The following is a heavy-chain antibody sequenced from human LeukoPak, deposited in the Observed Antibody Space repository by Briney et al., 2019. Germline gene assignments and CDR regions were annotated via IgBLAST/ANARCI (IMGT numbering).Heavy chain of an antibody. CDR2: IYYTGST. D-gene: IGHD6-19*01. CDR1: GASISGYY. Sequence: SETLSLTCTVSGASISGYYWSWIRQPPGKRLEWIGYIYYTGSTKYNPSLKSRVTISVDKSKNQFSLKLSSVTAADTAVYYCARDRSEQWLVRHDAFDIWGQGTMVTVSS. CDR3: ARDRSEQWLVRHDAFDI. V-gene: IGHV4-59*12. J-gene: IGHJ3*02.